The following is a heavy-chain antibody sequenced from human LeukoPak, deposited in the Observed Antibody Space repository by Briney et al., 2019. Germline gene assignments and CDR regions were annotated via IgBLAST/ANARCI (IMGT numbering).Heavy chain of an antibody. Sequence: SETLSLTCTVSGDSISGVYWSWIRQPPGKGLEWIGYVYYSGSTNYNPSLKSRVTISVDTSKNQFSLKLSSVTAADTAVYYCARVPYRNYDFWSGFYGMDVWGQGTTVTVSS. V-gene: IGHV4-59*01. D-gene: IGHD3-3*01. J-gene: IGHJ6*02. CDR3: ARVPYRNYDFWSGFYGMDV. CDR1: GDSISGVY. CDR2: VYYSGST.